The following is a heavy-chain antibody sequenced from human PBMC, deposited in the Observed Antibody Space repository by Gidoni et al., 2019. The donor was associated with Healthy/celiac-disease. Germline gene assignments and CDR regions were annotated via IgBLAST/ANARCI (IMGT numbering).Heavy chain of an antibody. CDR3: ATKSRGVIITSDESPFDY. CDR2: ISGSGGST. D-gene: IGHD3-10*01. V-gene: IGHV3-23*01. CDR1: GFTFSSYA. Sequence: EVQLLESGGGLVQPGGSLRLSCAASGFTFSSYAMSWVRQAPGKGLEWVSAISGSGGSTYYADSVKGRFTISRDNSKNTLYLQMNSLRAEDTAVYYCATKSRGVIITSDESPFDYWGQGTLVTVSS. J-gene: IGHJ4*02.